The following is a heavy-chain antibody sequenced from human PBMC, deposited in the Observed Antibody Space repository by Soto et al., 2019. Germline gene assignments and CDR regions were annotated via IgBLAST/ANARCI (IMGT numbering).Heavy chain of an antibody. D-gene: IGHD1-26*01. V-gene: IGHV3-7*01. Sequence: GGSLRLSCAASVFTLSSYWMTWVRQAPGKGLEWVANINQDGSAIYYVDSVQGRFTISRDNANNSVYLQMNGLRAEDSAMYYCARAVAAVGSFWGHGTLVTVSS. CDR2: INQDGSAI. CDR1: VFTLSSYW. J-gene: IGHJ4*01. CDR3: ARAVAAVGSF.